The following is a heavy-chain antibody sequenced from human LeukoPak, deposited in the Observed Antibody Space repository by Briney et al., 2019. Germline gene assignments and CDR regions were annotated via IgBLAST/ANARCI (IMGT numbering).Heavy chain of an antibody. CDR1: GYTFTGYY. J-gene: IGHJ5*02. CDR2: VNPNNGVP. CDR3: AREVGYSSSYYGRFDP. Sequence: ASVKVSCKASGYTFTGYYMHWVRQAPGQGLEWMGRVNPNNGVPNYAQKFQGRVTMTRDTAISTFYMELSSLRSDDTAVYFCAREVGYSSSYYGRFDPWGQGTLVIVSS. V-gene: IGHV1-2*06. D-gene: IGHD2-2*01.